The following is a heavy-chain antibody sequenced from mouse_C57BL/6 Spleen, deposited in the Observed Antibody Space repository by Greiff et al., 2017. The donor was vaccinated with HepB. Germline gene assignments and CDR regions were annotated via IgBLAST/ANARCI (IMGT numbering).Heavy chain of an antibody. V-gene: IGHV5-17*01. CDR2: ISSGRSTI. CDR1: GFTFSDYG. Sequence: EVQRVESGGGLVKPGGSLKLSCAASGFTFSDYGMHWVRPAPEKGLEWVAYISSGRSTIYYADTVKGRFTISRDNAKNTLFRQMTSLRSEDTAMYYCAKYGSSPHYYAMDYWGQGTSVTVSS. J-gene: IGHJ4*01. CDR3: AKYGSSPHYYAMDY. D-gene: IGHD1-1*01.